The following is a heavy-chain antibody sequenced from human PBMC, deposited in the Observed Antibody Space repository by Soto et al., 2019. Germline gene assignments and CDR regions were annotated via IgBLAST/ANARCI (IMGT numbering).Heavy chain of an antibody. Sequence: PGGSLRLSCAASGFTFSSYWMHWVRQAPGKGLVWVSRINSDGSSTSYADSVKGRFTISRDNAKNTLYLQMNSLRAEDTAVYYCARDPPPADYYDRSGYYYNYYYYGMDVWGQGTTVTVS. D-gene: IGHD3-22*01. CDR2: INSDGSST. J-gene: IGHJ6*02. CDR1: GFTFSSYW. CDR3: ARDPPPADYYDRSGYYYNYYYYGMDV. V-gene: IGHV3-74*01.